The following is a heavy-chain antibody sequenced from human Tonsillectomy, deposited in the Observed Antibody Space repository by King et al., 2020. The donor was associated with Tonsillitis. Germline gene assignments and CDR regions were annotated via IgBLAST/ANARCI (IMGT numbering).Heavy chain of an antibody. CDR2: ISGSGDSS. CDR1: GFTFTTSA. J-gene: IGHJ4*02. D-gene: IGHD3-22*01. Sequence: VQLVESGGGLVQPGGSLRLSCAASGFTFTTSAMSWVRQAPGKGLEWVSAISGSGDSSYYADSVKGRFTISRHISKNTLYLQMNSLRADDTAVYYCARNGYFYHSSGFYYIDYFDSWGQGTLLTVSS. CDR3: ARNGYFYHSSGFYYIDYFDS. V-gene: IGHV3-23*04.